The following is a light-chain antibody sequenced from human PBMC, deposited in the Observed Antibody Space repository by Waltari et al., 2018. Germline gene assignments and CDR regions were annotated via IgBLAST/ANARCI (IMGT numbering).Light chain of an antibody. CDR3: SSYAGSNLWV. V-gene: IGLV2-8*01. Sequence: QSALTQPPSASGSPGQSVTISCTGTSSEVGGYNYVSWYQQHPGKAPKVMIYEVSKRPSGVPDRFSGSKSDNTASLTVSGLQAEDEADYYCSSYAGSNLWVFGGGTKLTVL. CDR1: SSEVGGYNY. CDR2: EVS. J-gene: IGLJ3*02.